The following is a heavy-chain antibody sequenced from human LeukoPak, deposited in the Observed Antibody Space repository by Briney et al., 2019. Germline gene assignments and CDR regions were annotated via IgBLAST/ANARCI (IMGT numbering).Heavy chain of an antibody. J-gene: IGHJ3*02. Sequence: SETLSLTCVVYGGSFSGYYWSWIRQPPGKGLEWIGEINHSGSTNYNPSLKSRVTISVDTSKNQFSLKLSSVTAADTAVYYCARAMVRGRNDAFDIWGQGTMVTVSS. V-gene: IGHV4-34*01. CDR2: INHSGST. CDR3: ARAMVRGRNDAFDI. CDR1: GGSFSGYY. D-gene: IGHD3-10*01.